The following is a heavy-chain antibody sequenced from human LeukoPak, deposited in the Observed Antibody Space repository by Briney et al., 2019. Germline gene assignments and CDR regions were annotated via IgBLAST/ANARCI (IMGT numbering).Heavy chain of an antibody. Sequence: GASVKVSCKASGGTFSSYAISWVRQAPGQGLEWMGGIIPIFGTANYAQKFQGRVTITADESTSTAYMELRSLRSDDTAVYYCVRDRGSLGYCSSTSCYPFDFWGQGTLVIISS. CDR3: VRDRGSLGYCSSTSCYPFDF. J-gene: IGHJ4*02. CDR2: IIPIFGTA. CDR1: GGTFSSYA. D-gene: IGHD2-2*01. V-gene: IGHV1-69*13.